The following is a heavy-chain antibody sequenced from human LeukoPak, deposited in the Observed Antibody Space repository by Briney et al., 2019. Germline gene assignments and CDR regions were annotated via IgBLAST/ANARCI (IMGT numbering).Heavy chain of an antibody. Sequence: ASVKVSCKASGYTFTGYYMHWVRQAPGQGLEWMGWINPNSGGTNYAQKFQGRVTMTRDTSTSTAYMELSRLRSDDTAVYYCARVVVVAAIAPFDPWGQGTLVTVSS. J-gene: IGHJ5*02. CDR2: INPNSGGT. CDR3: ARVVVVAAIAPFDP. CDR1: GYTFTGYY. D-gene: IGHD2-15*01. V-gene: IGHV1-2*02.